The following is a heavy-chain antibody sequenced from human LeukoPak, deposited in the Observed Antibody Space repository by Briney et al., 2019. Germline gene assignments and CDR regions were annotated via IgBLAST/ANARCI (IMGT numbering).Heavy chain of an antibody. CDR2: LNPDSGDT. Sequence: GASVKVSCKASGYTFTGHYIHWVRQAPGQGLEWMGYLNPDSGDTIYAQKFQGRVTLTGDTSITTTYMDLSSLRSDDTAVYYCARDSSRSTWYGGSSDWGQGTLVIVSS. CDR1: GYTFTGHY. V-gene: IGHV1-2*02. J-gene: IGHJ4*02. D-gene: IGHD6-13*01. CDR3: ARDSSRSTWYGGSSD.